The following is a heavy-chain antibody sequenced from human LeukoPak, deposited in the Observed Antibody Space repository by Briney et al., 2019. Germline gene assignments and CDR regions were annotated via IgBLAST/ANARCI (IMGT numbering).Heavy chain of an antibody. CDR2: IYPDSGGT. CDR1: GYAFTDYY. D-gene: IGHD3-10*01. V-gene: IGHV1-2*02. CDR3: ARGRSDYYLDS. Sequence: ASLKVSCKASGYAFTDYYMHWVRQAPGHGLEWMGWIYPDSGGTNYAQKFQGRVTMTRDTSISTAYMGLSRLTSDDTAVYYCARGRSDYYLDSWGQGTLVTVSS. J-gene: IGHJ4*02.